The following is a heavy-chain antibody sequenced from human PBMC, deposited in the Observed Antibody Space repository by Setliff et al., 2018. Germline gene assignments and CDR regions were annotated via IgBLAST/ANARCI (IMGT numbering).Heavy chain of an antibody. J-gene: IGHJ5*02. Sequence: PGGSLRLSCAASGVTFTNYEMNWVRQAPGKGLEWLSKISGAGTTVYYADSVKGRFTISRDNAKNSLSLPMNSLRAEDTSVYYCSRDVFDFRTGQGGPWGQGTRVTVSS. CDR3: SRDVFDFRTGQGGP. CDR2: ISGAGTTV. D-gene: IGHD3-3*01. CDR1: GVTFTNYE. V-gene: IGHV3-48*03.